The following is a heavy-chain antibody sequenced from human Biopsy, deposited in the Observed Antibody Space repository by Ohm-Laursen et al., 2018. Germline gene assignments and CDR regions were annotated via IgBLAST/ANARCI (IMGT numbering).Heavy chain of an antibody. J-gene: IGHJ3*02. CDR2: ISYSRDT. V-gene: IGHV4-59*08. CDR3: AKHGSGWTGDNAFHI. Sequence: SQTLSLTCIASGGSISGSSWSWIRQAPGKGLEWIGYISYSRDTNYNPTLKSRITISVDTSKNQFSLKLTSVTAADTAVYYCAKHGSGWTGDNAFHIWGQGTMVTVSS. CDR1: GGSISGSS. D-gene: IGHD6-19*01.